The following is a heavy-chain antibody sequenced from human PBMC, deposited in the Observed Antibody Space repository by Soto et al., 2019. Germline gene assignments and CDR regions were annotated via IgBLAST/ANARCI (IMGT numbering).Heavy chain of an antibody. CDR1: GYTFTSYD. D-gene: IGHD6-19*01. Sequence: QVQLVQSGAEVKKPGASVKVSCKASGYTFTSYDINWVRQATGQGLEWMGWMNPNSGNTGYAQKFQGRVTMTRNTSISTTYMELSSLRSEDTAVYYCARSVEWLASFDYWGQGTLVTVSS. CDR3: ARSVEWLASFDY. V-gene: IGHV1-8*01. CDR2: MNPNSGNT. J-gene: IGHJ4*02.